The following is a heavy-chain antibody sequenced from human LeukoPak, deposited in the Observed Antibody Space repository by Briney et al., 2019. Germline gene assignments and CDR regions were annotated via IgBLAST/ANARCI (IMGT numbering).Heavy chain of an antibody. CDR3: ARENWDIVAVPMDV. J-gene: IGHJ6*04. D-gene: IGHD5-12*01. V-gene: IGHV3-7*01. CDR1: EFTFFTYW. Sequence: PGGSLRLSCAASEFTFFTYWMSWVRQAPGKGLEWVANIKQDGSEKYYVDSVKGRFTISRDNAKNSLYLQMNSLRAEDTAVYYCARENWDIVAVPMDVWGIGTTVTVSS. CDR2: IKQDGSEK.